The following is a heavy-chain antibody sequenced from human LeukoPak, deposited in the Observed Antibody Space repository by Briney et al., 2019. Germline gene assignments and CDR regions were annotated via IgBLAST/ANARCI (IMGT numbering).Heavy chain of an antibody. V-gene: IGHV4-39*01. J-gene: IGHJ4*02. Sequence: SETLSLTCTVSGGSISSSSYYWGWTRQPPGKGLEWIGSIYYSGSTYYNPSLKSRVTISVDTSKNQFSLKLSSVTAADTAVYYCARGGIAAAIDYWGQGTLVTVSS. CDR3: ARGGIAAAIDY. D-gene: IGHD6-13*01. CDR1: GGSISSSSYY. CDR2: IYYSGST.